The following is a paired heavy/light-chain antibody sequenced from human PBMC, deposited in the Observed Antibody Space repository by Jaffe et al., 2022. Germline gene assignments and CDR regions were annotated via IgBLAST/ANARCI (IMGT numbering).Heavy chain of an antibody. Sequence: EVQLVQSGAEVKKPGESLKISCKGSGYSFTSYWIGWVRQMPGKGLEWMGIIYPGDSDTRYSPSFQGQVTISADKSISTAYLQWSSLKASDTAMYYCVSSVGGNDYDSSGYSPPEGAFDIWGQGTMVTVSS. CDR1: GYSFTSYW. CDR2: IYPGDSDT. D-gene: IGHD3-22*01. J-gene: IGHJ3*02. V-gene: IGHV5-51*03. CDR3: VSSVGGNDYDSSGYSPPEGAFDI.
Light chain of an antibody. CDR2: QDS. V-gene: IGLV3-1*01. J-gene: IGLJ1*01. CDR3: QAWDSSTAFYV. CDR1: KLGDKY. Sequence: SYELTQPPSVSVSPGQTASITCSGDKLGDKYACWYQQKPGQSPVLVIYQDSKRPSGIPERFSGSNSGNTATLTISGTQAMDEADYYCQAWDSSTAFYVFGTGTKVTVL.